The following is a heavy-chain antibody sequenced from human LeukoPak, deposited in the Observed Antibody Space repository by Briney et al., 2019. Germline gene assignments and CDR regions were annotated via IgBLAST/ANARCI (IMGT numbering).Heavy chain of an antibody. V-gene: IGHV3-23*01. J-gene: IGHJ5*02. CDR2: ISGSGGST. CDR1: GFTFSDYY. D-gene: IGHD6-13*01. Sequence: GGSLRLSCAASGFTFSDYYMSWIRQAPGKGLEWVSAISGSGGSTYYADSVKGRFTISRDNSKNTLYLQMNSLRAEDTAVYYCAKAERTGYSSSWYLLKGSNWFDPWGQGTLVTVSS. CDR3: AKAERTGYSSSWYLLKGSNWFDP.